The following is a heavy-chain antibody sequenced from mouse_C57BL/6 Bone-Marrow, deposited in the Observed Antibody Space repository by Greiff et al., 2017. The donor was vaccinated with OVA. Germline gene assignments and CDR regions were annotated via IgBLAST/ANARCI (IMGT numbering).Heavy chain of an antibody. J-gene: IGHJ2*01. CDR3: ARKGAMDDYDGY. Sequence: QVQLQQPGAELVRPGSSVKLSCKASGYTFTSYWMDWVKQRPGQGLEWIGNIYPSDSETHYNQQFKDKATLTVDKSSSTAYMQLSSLTSEDSAVYYCARKGAMDDYDGYWGQGTTLTVSS. CDR1: GYTFTSYW. V-gene: IGHV1-61*01. D-gene: IGHD2-4*01. CDR2: IYPSDSET.